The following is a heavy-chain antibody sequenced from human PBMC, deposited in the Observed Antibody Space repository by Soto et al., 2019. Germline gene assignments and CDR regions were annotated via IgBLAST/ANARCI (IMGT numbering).Heavy chain of an antibody. CDR1: GGSISSGGYY. J-gene: IGHJ5*02. CDR2: IYYSGST. V-gene: IGHV4-31*03. D-gene: IGHD3-10*01. CDR3: ARVLLLGSGSSHAVDP. Sequence: TLTLTCTVSGGSISSGGYYGSWIRQHPGKGLEWIGYIYYSGSTYYNPSLKSRVTISVDTSKNQFSLKLSSVTAADTAVYYCARVLLLGSGSSHAVDPWGQGTLVTVSS.